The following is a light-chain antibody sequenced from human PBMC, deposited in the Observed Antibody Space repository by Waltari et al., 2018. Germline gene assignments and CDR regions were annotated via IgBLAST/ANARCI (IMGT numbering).Light chain of an antibody. J-gene: IGKJ4*01. CDR1: QGISSY. CDR2: GAS. CDR3: QQYHNYPF. V-gene: IGKV1-8*01. Sequence: AIRITQSPSSLXXXXXXXXXITCRASQGISSYLAWYQKKPGKAPNLLIYGASTVQSGVPSRFSSSGSGTDFTLTISCLQSEDFATYYCQQYHNYPFFGRGTRVEIK.